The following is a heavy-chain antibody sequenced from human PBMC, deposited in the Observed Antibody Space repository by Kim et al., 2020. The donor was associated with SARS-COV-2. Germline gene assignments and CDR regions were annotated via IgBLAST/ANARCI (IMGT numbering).Heavy chain of an antibody. CDR1: GFTFSSYW. CDR2: IKQDGSEK. Sequence: GGSLRLSCAASGFTFSSYWMSWVRQAPGKGLEWVANIKQDGSEKYYVDSVKGRFTISRDNAKNSLYLQMNSLRAEDTAVYYCAVRRYSSSQWERYNWFDPWGQGTLVTVSS. CDR3: AVRRYSSSQWERYNWFDP. V-gene: IGHV3-7*01. D-gene: IGHD6-6*01. J-gene: IGHJ5*02.